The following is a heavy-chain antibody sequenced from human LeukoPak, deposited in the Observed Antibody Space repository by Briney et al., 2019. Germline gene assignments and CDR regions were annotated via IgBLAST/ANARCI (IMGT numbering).Heavy chain of an antibody. V-gene: IGHV4-39*07. J-gene: IGHJ5*02. CDR1: GGSISTSAYY. CDR2: IYYSGNT. CDR3: AREYGDDNWFDP. Sequence: SETLSLTCIVSGGSISTSAYYWGWIRQPPGEGLQWIGSIYYSGNTYYNPSLKSRVTISVDTSKNQFSLKLSSVTAADTAVYYCAREYGDDNWFDPWGQGTLVTVSS. D-gene: IGHD4-17*01.